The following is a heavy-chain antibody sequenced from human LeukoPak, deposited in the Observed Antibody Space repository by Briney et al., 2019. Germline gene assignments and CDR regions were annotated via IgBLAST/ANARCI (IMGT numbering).Heavy chain of an antibody. J-gene: IGHJ3*02. V-gene: IGHV3-7*01. CDR1: GFTFSSYW. Sequence: GGSLRFSCAASGFTFSSYWMSWVRQAPGKGVEWVANIKQDGSEKYYVDSVKGRFTISRDNAKNSLYLEMNSLRAEDTAVYYCARGVGGSYPWDPFDVFDIWGQGTMVTVSS. CDR3: ARGVGGSYPWDPFDVFDI. CDR2: IKQDGSEK. D-gene: IGHD1-26*01.